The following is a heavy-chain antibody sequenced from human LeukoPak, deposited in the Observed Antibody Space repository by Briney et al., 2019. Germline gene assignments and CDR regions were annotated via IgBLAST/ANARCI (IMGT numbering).Heavy chain of an antibody. CDR3: ARRCTSSWCFDY. Sequence: SETLGLTCTVSGDTVSSGSLYWSWIRQPPGKGLELIGYIYYSGSTKYNPSLQSRVTISLDTSKNQFSLRLSSVTAADTAVYYCARRCTSSWCFDYWGQGTLVSVSS. V-gene: IGHV4-61*01. CDR1: GDTVSSGSLY. J-gene: IGHJ4*02. D-gene: IGHD6-13*01. CDR2: IYYSGST.